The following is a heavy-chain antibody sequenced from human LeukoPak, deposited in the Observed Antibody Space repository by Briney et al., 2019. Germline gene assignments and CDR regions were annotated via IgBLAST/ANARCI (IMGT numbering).Heavy chain of an antibody. J-gene: IGHJ5*02. Sequence: GGSLRLSCAASGFTFSSSWMSWVRQAPGKGLEWVAGIFGSGGSPHYADSVKGRFTISRDKSRNTLYLQMNSLRAEDTAVYYCAKAGEMVTTLNWFDPWGQGTLVTVSS. D-gene: IGHD5-24*01. CDR2: IFGSGGSP. CDR1: GFTFSSSW. V-gene: IGHV3-23*01. CDR3: AKAGEMVTTLNWFDP.